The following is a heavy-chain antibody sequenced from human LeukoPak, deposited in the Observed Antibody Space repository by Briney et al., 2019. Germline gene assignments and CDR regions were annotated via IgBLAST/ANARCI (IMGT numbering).Heavy chain of an antibody. J-gene: IGHJ4*02. CDR1: GDSVSSNSAA. V-gene: IGHV6-1*01. CDR3: AEGKQWLSTY. D-gene: IGHD6-19*01. CDR2: TYYRSKWYN. Sequence: SQTLSLTCAISGDSVSSNSAAWNWIRKSPSRGLEWQGRTYYRSKWYNEYAVSVKGRITINPDTSKNLFSLHLSSVTPEDTAVYYCAEGKQWLSTYWGQGTLVTVSS.